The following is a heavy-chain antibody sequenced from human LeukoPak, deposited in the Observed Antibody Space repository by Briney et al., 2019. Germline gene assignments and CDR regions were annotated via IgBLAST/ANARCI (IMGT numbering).Heavy chain of an antibody. V-gene: IGHV5-10-1*01. CDR3: ARRTCSGGSCYDY. J-gene: IGHJ4*02. D-gene: IGHD2-15*01. CDR1: GFSFTSYW. Sequence: GESLKISCKGSGFSFTSYWISWVRQMPGKGLEWMGRIDPSDSYTNYSPSFQGHVTISVDKSISTAYLQWSGLKASDTAIYYCARRTCSGGSCYDYWGQGTLVTVSS. CDR2: IDPSDSYT.